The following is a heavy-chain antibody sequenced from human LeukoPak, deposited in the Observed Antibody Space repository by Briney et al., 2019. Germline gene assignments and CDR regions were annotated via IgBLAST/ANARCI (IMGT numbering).Heavy chain of an antibody. CDR2: INPNSGGT. J-gene: IGHJ5*02. V-gene: IGHV1-2*02. CDR1: GYTFTGYY. CDR3: ARDKYYDSSGWNWFDP. D-gene: IGHD3-22*01. Sequence: ASVKVSCKASGYTFTGYYMHWVRQAPGQGLEWMGWINPNSGGTNYAQKFQGRVTMTRDTSISTAYMELSRLRSDDTAMYYCARDKYYDSSGWNWFDPWGQGTLVTVSS.